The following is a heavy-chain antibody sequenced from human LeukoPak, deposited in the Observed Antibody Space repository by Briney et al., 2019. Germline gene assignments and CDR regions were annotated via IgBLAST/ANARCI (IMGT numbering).Heavy chain of an antibody. J-gene: IGHJ4*02. V-gene: IGHV3-7*01. CDR3: ARENYDYVWGSYHFDY. CDR2: IKQDGSEK. CDR1: GFTFSSYW. D-gene: IGHD3-16*02. Sequence: GGSLRLSCAASGFTFSSYWMSWVRQAPGKGLEWVANIKQDGSEKYYVDSVKGRFTISRDNAKNSLYLQMNSLRAEDTAVYYCARENYDYVWGSYHFDYWGQGTLVTVSS.